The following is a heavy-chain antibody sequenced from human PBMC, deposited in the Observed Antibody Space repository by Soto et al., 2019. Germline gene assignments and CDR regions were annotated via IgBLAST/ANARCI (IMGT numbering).Heavy chain of an antibody. CDR1: GFTFSNAW. J-gene: IGHJ4*02. V-gene: IGHV3-15*05. CDR3: TPSYGDYGFLGV. CDR2: IKSKTDGGTT. D-gene: IGHD4-17*01. Sequence: EVQLVESGGGLVKPGGSLRLSCAASGFTFSNAWMSWVRQAPGKGLEWVGRIKSKTDGGTTDYGAPVKGRFTISRHDSKITLYLQMNSLKAQETAVYYCTPSYGDYGFLGVWGQGTLVTVSS.